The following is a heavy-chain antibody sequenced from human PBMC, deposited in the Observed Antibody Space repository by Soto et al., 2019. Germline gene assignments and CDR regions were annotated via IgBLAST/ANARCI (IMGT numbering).Heavy chain of an antibody. J-gene: IGHJ4*02. CDR2: INHTGST. CDR1: GAPYSGYY. D-gene: IGHD3-3*01. CDR3: ARGREICGAVTPLDY. V-gene: IGHV4-34*01. Sequence: SENLSLTCAVYGAPYSGYYWTWIRQPPGKGLEWIGEINHTGSTKYNPSLKSRVTISLDTSKNQFSLSLRSVTAADTAVYYCARGREICGAVTPLDYCGQGTQVTVS.